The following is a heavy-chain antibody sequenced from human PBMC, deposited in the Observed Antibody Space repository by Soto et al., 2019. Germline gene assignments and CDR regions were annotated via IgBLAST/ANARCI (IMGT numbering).Heavy chain of an antibody. CDR2: ISYDGSNK. J-gene: IGHJ5*02. Sequence: QVQLVESGGGVVQPGRSLRLSCAASGFTFSSYAMHWVRQAPGKGLEWVAVISYDGSNKYYADSVKGRFTICRDNSKNTLYLQMNSLRAEDTAVYYCARDRDWVPHRVGWFDPWGQGTLVTVSS. CDR3: ARDRDWVPHRVGWFDP. CDR1: GFTFSSYA. D-gene: IGHD1-26*01. V-gene: IGHV3-30-3*01.